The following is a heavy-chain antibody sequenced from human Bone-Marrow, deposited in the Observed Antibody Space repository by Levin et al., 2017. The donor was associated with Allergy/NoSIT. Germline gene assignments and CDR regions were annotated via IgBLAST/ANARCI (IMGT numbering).Heavy chain of an antibody. V-gene: IGHV3-23*01. J-gene: IGHJ4*02. CDR3: ASGGWYGDDY. CDR2: ITGSGSTT. CDR1: AFTFTSYA. Sequence: PGGSLRLSCAASAFTFTSYAMSWVRQAPGKGLEWVSTITGSGSTTYYADSVEGRFTISRDNSENTLYLQMKSLRAEDTAVYYCASGGWYGDDYWGQGTLVTVSS. D-gene: IGHD6-19*01.